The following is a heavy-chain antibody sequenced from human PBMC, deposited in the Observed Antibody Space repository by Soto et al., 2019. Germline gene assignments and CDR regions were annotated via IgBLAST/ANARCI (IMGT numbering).Heavy chain of an antibody. V-gene: IGHV4-39*01. CDR2: VFYSGST. D-gene: IGHD3-3*01. CDR1: GGSISNTPYY. Sequence: SETLSLTCTVSGGSISNTPYYWVWIRQAPGKGLEWIGSVFYSGSTHYSPSLKSRITISVDTSKSQFSLKVKSMTATDTAVYYCVRNASVTDPRDGKKYDFFDYWGLGTLVTVSS. J-gene: IGHJ4*02. CDR3: VRNASVTDPRDGKKYDFFDY.